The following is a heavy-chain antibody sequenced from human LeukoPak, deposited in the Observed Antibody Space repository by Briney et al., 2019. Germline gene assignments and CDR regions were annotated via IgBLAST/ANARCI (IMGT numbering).Heavy chain of an antibody. D-gene: IGHD3-22*01. J-gene: IGHJ6*02. CDR1: GYTFTSYV. V-gene: IGHV1-8*01. CDR3: ARMIAVGWPYYYYGMDV. CDR2: MNPNSGNT. Sequence: ASVKVSCKASGYTFTSYVINWVRQATGQGLEWMGWMNPNSGNTGYAQKFQGRVTMTRNTSISTAYMELSSLRSEDTAVYYCARMIAVGWPYYYYGMDVWGQGTTVTVSS.